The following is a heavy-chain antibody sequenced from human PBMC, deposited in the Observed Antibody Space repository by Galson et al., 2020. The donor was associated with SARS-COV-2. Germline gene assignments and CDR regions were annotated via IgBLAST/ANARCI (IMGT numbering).Heavy chain of an antibody. V-gene: IGHV3-20*04. CDR3: ARDIDPYDGDRSGFDY. Sequence: GGSLRLSCVASGFLFDDYGMSWVRQAPGKGLEWLSGKSWNGGSTGYADSVKGRFSISIDNAKKSLYLQMNSLRAEVTAVYFCARDIDPYDGDRSGFDYWGQGTQVTVSS. J-gene: IGHJ4*02. CDR1: GFLFDDYG. D-gene: IGHD4-17*01. CDR2: KSWNGGST.